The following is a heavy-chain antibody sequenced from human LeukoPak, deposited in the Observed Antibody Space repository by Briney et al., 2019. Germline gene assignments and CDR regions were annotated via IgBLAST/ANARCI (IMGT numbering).Heavy chain of an antibody. Sequence: PSETLSLTCAVSAGSISSRNWWSWVRQSPGKGLEWIGEMSHSGSTNYNPSLESRVTMSVDKSKNQFSLKLSSVTAADTAVYYCARGTYFDYWGQGTLVTVSS. CDR3: ARGTYFDY. CDR1: AGSISSRNW. D-gene: IGHD1/OR15-1a*01. CDR2: MSHSGST. V-gene: IGHV4-4*02. J-gene: IGHJ4*02.